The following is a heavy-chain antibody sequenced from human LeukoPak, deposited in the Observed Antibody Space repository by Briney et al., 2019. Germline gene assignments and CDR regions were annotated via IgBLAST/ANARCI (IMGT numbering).Heavy chain of an antibody. V-gene: IGHV3-23*01. CDR3: ANDYGGNSDYYGMDV. CDR1: GFTFSSYA. Sequence: GGSLRPSCAASGFTFSSYAMSWVRQAPGKGLEWVSAISGSGGSTYYADSVKGRFTISRDNSKNTLYLQMNSLRAEDTAVYYCANDYGGNSDYYGMDVWGQGTTVTVSS. CDR2: ISGSGGST. D-gene: IGHD4-23*01. J-gene: IGHJ6*02.